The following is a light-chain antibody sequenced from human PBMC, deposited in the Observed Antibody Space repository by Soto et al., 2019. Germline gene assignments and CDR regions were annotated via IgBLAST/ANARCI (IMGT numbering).Light chain of an antibody. CDR2: DAS. V-gene: IGKV3-11*01. J-gene: IGKJ5*01. Sequence: EIVLTQSPATLSLSPGERATLSCRASQSISTYLAWYQQKPGQAPRLLINDASHRSTGIPARFSGSGSGTDCTLTISSLEPEDLAVYYCQQRYNWITFGQGTRLEIK. CDR3: QQRYNWIT. CDR1: QSISTY.